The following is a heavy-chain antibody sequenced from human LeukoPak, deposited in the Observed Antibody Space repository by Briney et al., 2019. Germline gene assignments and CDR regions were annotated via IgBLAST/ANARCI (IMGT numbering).Heavy chain of an antibody. D-gene: IGHD3-3*01. V-gene: IGHV3-7*01. J-gene: IGHJ4*02. CDR2: IKQDGSEK. CDR3: ARAGFWSGYSPFDY. CDR1: GFTFSSYG. Sequence: GGSLRLSCAASGFTFSSYGMSWVRQAPGKGLEWVANIKQDGSEKYYVDSVKGRFTISRDNAKNSLYLQMNSLRAEDTAVYYCARAGFWSGYSPFDYWGQGTLVTVSS.